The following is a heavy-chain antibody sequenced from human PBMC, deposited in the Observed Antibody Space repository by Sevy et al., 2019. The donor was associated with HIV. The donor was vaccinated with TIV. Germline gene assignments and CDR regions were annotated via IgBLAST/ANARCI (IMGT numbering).Heavy chain of an antibody. J-gene: IGHJ4*02. CDR3: ARVGWLRFYYSDY. V-gene: IGHV4-34*01. CDR1: GGSFCGYY. Sequence: SETLSLTCSVYGGSFCGYYWSWIRQPPGKGLEWIGEINHSGSSNYNPSLKSRVTISVDTSKNQFSLKLSSVTAADTAVYYCARVGWLRFYYSDYWGQGTLVTVSS. CDR2: INHSGSS. D-gene: IGHD5-12*01.